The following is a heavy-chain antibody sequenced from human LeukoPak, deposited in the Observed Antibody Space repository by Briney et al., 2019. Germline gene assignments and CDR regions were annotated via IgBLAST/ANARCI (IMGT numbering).Heavy chain of an antibody. CDR1: GGSFSGYY. V-gene: IGHV4-34*01. J-gene: IGHJ4*02. D-gene: IGHD6-13*01. CDR3: ARGAAVIDY. CDR2: INHSGST. Sequence: SETLSLTCAVYGGSFSGYYWSWIRQPPGKGLEWIGEINHSGSTNYNPSLKSRVTISVDTSKNQFSLKLSSVTAADTAVYYCARGAAVIDYWGQGTLVAVSS.